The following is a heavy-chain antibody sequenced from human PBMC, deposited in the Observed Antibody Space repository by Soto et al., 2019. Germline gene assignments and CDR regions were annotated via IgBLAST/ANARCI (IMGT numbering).Heavy chain of an antibody. V-gene: IGHV4-59*02. D-gene: IGHD6-19*01. J-gene: IGHJ6*02. CDR2: IYYSGST. Sequence: ETLSPTFAISGCSESIYFWGWVRPPPGKGLEWIGYIYYSGSTNYNPSLKSRVTISVDTSKNQFSLKLSSVTAADTAVYYCARGVSGWFGDYYYYGMDVWGQGTTVTVSS. CDR3: ARGVSGWFGDYYYYGMDV. CDR1: GCSESIYF.